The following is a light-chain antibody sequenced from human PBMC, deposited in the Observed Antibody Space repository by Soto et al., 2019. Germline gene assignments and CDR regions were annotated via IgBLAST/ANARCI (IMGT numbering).Light chain of an antibody. Sequence: DVVMTQSPLSLPVTLGQPASISCRSSQSLIHSDGNTYLNWFQQRPGQSPRRLIYKVSDRDSGVPDRFSGSESGTDFTLKISWVEAEDVGVYYCMQGTHWPWTFGQGTEVEIK. V-gene: IGKV2-30*02. CDR2: KVS. J-gene: IGKJ1*01. CDR1: QSLIHSDGNTY. CDR3: MQGTHWPWT.